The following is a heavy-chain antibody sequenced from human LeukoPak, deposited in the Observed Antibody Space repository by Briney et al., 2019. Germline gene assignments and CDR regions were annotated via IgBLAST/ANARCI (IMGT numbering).Heavy chain of an antibody. V-gene: IGHV1-69*05. J-gene: IGHJ4*02. Sequence: SVKVSCKASGGTFSSYAISWVRQAPGQGLEWKGGIIPIFGTANYAQKFQGRVTNSTDESTSTAYMELSSLRSEDTAVYYCARGWYYYDSSGYLLVYWGQGTLVTVSS. CDR2: IIPIFGTA. D-gene: IGHD3-22*01. CDR3: ARGWYYYDSSGYLLVY. CDR1: GGTFSSYA.